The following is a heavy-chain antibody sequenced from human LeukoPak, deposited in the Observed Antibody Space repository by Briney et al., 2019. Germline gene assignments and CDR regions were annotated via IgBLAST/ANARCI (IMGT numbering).Heavy chain of an antibody. CDR3: ARDDIAVAVTDY. Sequence: GGSLRLSCAASGLTVSSNYMSWVRQAPGRGLEWVSVIYSDGSTYYADSVKGRFTISRDNSKNTLYLQMNSLRVEDTAVYYCARDDIAVAVTDYWGQGTLVTVSS. J-gene: IGHJ4*02. D-gene: IGHD6-19*01. V-gene: IGHV3-53*01. CDR2: IYSDGST. CDR1: GLTVSSNY.